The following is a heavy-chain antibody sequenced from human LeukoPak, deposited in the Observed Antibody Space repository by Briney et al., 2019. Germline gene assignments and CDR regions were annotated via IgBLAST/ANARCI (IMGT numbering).Heavy chain of an antibody. CDR1: GFTLSSYA. J-gene: IGHJ4*02. D-gene: IGHD2-2*01. CDR2: ISGSGGST. V-gene: IGHV3-23*01. Sequence: GGSLRLSCAASGFTLSSYAMSWVRQAPGKGLEWVSAISGSGGSTYYADSVKGRFTISRDNSKNTLYLQMNSLRAEDTAVYYCAKGPSSTSSPFYWGQGTLVTVSS. CDR3: AKGPSSTSSPFY.